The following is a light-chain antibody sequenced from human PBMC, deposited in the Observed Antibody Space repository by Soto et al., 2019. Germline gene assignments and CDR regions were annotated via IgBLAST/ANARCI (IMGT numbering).Light chain of an antibody. Sequence: DVQVTQTPTSLSASVGDRVTISCRASENIGIYLNWYQQKQGKVPNLLIYAASSVFEGVPSRFSGSGSGTNFSLTITSLQQEDFATYFCQQAYRTTWTFGQGTKV. CDR1: ENIGIY. CDR2: AAS. CDR3: QQAYRTTWT. V-gene: IGKV1-39*01. J-gene: IGKJ1*01.